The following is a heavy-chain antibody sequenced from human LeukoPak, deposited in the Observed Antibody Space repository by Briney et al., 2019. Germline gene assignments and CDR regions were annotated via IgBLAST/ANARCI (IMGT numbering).Heavy chain of an antibody. Sequence: GASLKISCKGSGFSFTNCWIAWVRQMPGKGLEWMGIIYPGDSDTSYSPSFQGHVTIADDKSISTAYLQWSTIKASAAAIYFCARLSTRLLDHWGQGTRVTVSS. CDR2: IYPGDSDT. CDR1: GFSFTNCW. J-gene: IGHJ4*02. CDR3: ARLSTRLLDH. V-gene: IGHV5-51*01. D-gene: IGHD3-3*01.